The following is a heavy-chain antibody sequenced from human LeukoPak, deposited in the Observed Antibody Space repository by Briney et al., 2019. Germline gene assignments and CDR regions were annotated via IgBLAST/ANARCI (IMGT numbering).Heavy chain of an antibody. CDR1: GFTFSSYA. Sequence: PGGSLRLSCAASGFTFSSYAMSWVRQAPGKGLEWVSAISGSGGSTYYADSVKGRFTISRDNSKNTLYLQMNSLRAEDTAVYYCAEDATSPYDSSGYYYYYYFDYWGQGTLVTVSS. CDR2: ISGSGGST. D-gene: IGHD3-22*01. CDR3: AEDATSPYDSSGYYYYYYFDY. V-gene: IGHV3-23*01. J-gene: IGHJ4*02.